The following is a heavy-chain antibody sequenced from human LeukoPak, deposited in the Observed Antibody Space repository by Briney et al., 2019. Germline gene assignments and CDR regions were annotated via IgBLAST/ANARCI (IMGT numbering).Heavy chain of an antibody. V-gene: IGHV4-34*01. CDR3: ARGLLWYWFDP. D-gene: IGHD2-21*01. Sequence: SETLSLTCAVYGGSFSGYYWSWIRQPPGKGLEWIGEINHSGSTNYNPSLKGRVTMSVDTSKNQFSLKLSSVTAADTAVYYCARGLLWYWFDPWGQGTLVTVSS. CDR1: GGSFSGYY. CDR2: INHSGST. J-gene: IGHJ5*02.